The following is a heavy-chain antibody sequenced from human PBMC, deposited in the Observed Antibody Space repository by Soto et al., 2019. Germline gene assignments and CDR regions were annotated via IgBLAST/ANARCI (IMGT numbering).Heavy chain of an antibody. D-gene: IGHD1-26*01. CDR2: ISGSAAST. V-gene: IGHV3-23*01. Sequence: EVQLLESGGGLVQPGGSLRLSCAASGFTFTSSAMSWVRQAPDKGLEWVSAISGSAASTNYADSVKGRFTISRDNSKNTLYLQMNSLRAEDTAIYYCAKGGSKLGMDVWGQGTTVTVSS. J-gene: IGHJ6*02. CDR3: AKGGSKLGMDV. CDR1: GFTFTSSA.